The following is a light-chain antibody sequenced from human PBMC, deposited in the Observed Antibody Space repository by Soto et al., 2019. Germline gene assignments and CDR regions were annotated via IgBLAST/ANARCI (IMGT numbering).Light chain of an antibody. J-gene: IGLJ3*02. V-gene: IGLV1-51*02. CDR3: GTWDSSLSAGV. CDR1: SSNIGNNY. Sequence: QSVLTQPPSVSAAPGQKVTISCSGSSSNIGNNYVSWYQQLPGTAPKLLIYENNKRPSGIPDRFSGSKSGTSATLGITGLQTGDEADYYSGTWDSSLSAGVFGGGTKLTVL. CDR2: ENN.